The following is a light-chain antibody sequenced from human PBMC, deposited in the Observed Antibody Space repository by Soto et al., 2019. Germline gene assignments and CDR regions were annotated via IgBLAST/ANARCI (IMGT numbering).Light chain of an antibody. J-gene: IGLJ3*02. V-gene: IGLV2-8*01. CDR1: SSAIGAYNY. CDR2: EVS. CDR3: SSYAGSNDRWV. Sequence: QSALTQPPSASGSPGQSVTISCTGTSSAIGAYNYVSWYQQHPGKAPKLMIHEVSKRPSGVPDRFSGSESGNTASLTVSGLQAEDEAEYYCSSYAGSNDRWVFGGGTKVTVL.